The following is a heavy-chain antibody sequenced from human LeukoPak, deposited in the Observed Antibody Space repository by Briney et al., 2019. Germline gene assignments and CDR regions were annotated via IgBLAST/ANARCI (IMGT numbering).Heavy chain of an antibody. CDR2: IYYSGST. J-gene: IGHJ6*02. V-gene: IGHV4-31*03. Sequence: PSETLSLTYTVSGGSISSGGYYWSWIRQHPGKGLEWIGYIYYSGSTYYNPSLKSRVTISVDTSKNQFSLKLSSVTAADTAVYYCARVGGTNYYYYGMDVWGQGTTVTVSS. CDR1: GGSISSGGYY. CDR3: ARVGGTNYYYYGMDV. D-gene: IGHD1-1*01.